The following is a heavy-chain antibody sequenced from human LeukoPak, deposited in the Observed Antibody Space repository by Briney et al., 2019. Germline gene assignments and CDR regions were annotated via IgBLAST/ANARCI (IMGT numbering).Heavy chain of an antibody. CDR1: GGSFSSYY. V-gene: IGHV4-34*01. J-gene: IGHJ5*02. Sequence: PSETLSLTCVVYGGSFSSYYWSWIRQPPGKRLEWIGEINYSGSTDYNPSLKSRVTISVDTSKNQFSLKLSSVTAADTAVYYCARGRILYYDFWSGYGNWFDPWGQGTLVTVSS. CDR2: INYSGST. D-gene: IGHD3-3*01. CDR3: ARGRILYYDFWSGYGNWFDP.